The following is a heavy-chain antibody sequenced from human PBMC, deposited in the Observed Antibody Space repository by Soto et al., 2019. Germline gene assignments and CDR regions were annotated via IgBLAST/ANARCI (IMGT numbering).Heavy chain of an antibody. D-gene: IGHD6-13*01. Sequence: GGSLRLSCAASGFTFSNYWMYWVRQAPGKGLVWVSRVNNDGTDTTHADSVKGRFIISRDNAENTLYLQMNSLRAEDTAVYYCARGGLQHALDVWGQGSTVTVSS. CDR1: GFTFSNYW. J-gene: IGHJ6*02. V-gene: IGHV3-74*03. CDR2: VNNDGTDT. CDR3: ARGGLQHALDV.